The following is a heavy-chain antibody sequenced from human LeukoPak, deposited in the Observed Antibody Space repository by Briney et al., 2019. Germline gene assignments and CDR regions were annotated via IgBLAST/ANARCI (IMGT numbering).Heavy chain of an antibody. J-gene: IGHJ4*02. D-gene: IGHD1-1*01. CDR1: GGSISSSSYY. CDR3: ARVRPPEGLDY. V-gene: IGHV4-39*07. CDR2: IYYSGST. Sequence: SETLSLTCTVSGGSISSSSYYWGWIRQPPGKGLEWIGSIYYSGSTYYNPSLKSRVTISVDTSKNQFSLKLSSVTAADTAVYYCARVRPPEGLDYWGQGTLVTVSS.